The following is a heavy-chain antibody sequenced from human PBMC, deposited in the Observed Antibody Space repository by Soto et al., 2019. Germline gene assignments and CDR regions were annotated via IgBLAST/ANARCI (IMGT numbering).Heavy chain of an antibody. V-gene: IGHV3-64*01. CDR3: AKKALVTPGSWYFDL. CDR2: VTFNVGST. J-gene: IGHJ2*01. Sequence: EVQLVESGGGLVQPGGSLRLSCAASGFIFNNYYMFWVRQAPGWGLEYVSGVTFNVGSTFYANSVKGRLTVYRANSKNTLYLQMGSLRADDMAVYYCAKKALVTPGSWYFDLWGRGTLVTVSS. CDR1: GFIFNNYY. D-gene: IGHD2-21*02.